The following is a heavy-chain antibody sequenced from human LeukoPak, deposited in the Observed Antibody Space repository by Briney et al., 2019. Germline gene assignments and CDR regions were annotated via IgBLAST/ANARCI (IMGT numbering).Heavy chain of an antibody. CDR2: IYYSGST. CDR1: GGSISSYY. V-gene: IGHV4-59*01. D-gene: IGHD5-24*01. CDR3: AGRLWRRDGYNLSAFDN. Sequence: SETLSLTCTVSGGSISSYYWNWIRQPPGKGLEWIGYIYYSGSTNYNPSLKSRVTISVDTSKNQFSLKLSSVTAADTAVYYCAGRLWRRDGYNLSAFDNWGQGTMVTVSS. J-gene: IGHJ3*02.